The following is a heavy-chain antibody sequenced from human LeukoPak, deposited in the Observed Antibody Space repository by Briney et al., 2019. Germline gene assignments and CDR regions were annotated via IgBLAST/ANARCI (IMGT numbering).Heavy chain of an antibody. V-gene: IGHV3-48*01. D-gene: IGHD6-19*01. CDR2: ISSSSSTI. CDR3: AKNSLYSSGWYWAFDI. J-gene: IGHJ3*02. Sequence: GGSLRLSCAASGFTFSSYSMNWVRQAPGKGLEWVSYISSSSSTIYYADSVKGRFTISRDNSKNTLYLQMNSLRAEDTAVYYCAKNSLYSSGWYWAFDIWGQGTMVTVSS. CDR1: GFTFSSYS.